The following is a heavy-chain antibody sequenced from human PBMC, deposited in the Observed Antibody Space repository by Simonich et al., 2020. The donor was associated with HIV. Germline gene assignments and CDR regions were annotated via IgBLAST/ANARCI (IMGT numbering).Heavy chain of an antibody. CDR1: GGSFSGYF. V-gene: IGHV4-34*12. Sequence: QVQLQQWGAGLLKPSETLSLTCAVYGGSFSGYFWTWIRQPPGKGLEWIGEIIPSGSPNYNPSLKSRVTISVDTSKNQFSLKLSSVTAADTAVYYCARLDYNYGLDNWGQGTLVTVSS. J-gene: IGHJ4*02. CDR2: IIPSGSP. D-gene: IGHD5-18*01. CDR3: ARLDYNYGLDN.